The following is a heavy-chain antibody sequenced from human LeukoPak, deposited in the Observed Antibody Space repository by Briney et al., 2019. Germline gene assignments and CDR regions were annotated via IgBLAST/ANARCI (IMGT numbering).Heavy chain of an antibody. CDR1: GFTVSSIY. CDR2: IYSDGNT. CDR3: AGDTHSSSWYDH. Sequence: GGSLRLSCAVSGFTVSSIYMSWVRQAPGKGLEWVSFIYSDGNTYYGDSVKGRFTLSRDSSRNTLYLQMDSLTVDDTAVYYCAGDTHSSSWYDHWGQGTLVTVSS. D-gene: IGHD6-19*01. J-gene: IGHJ5*02. V-gene: IGHV3-53*01.